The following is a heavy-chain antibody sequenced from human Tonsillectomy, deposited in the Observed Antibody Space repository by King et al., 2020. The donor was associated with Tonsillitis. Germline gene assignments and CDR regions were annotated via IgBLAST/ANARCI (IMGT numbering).Heavy chain of an antibody. D-gene: IGHD1-1*01. CDR3: ARHTTAVYYYMDV. V-gene: IGHV4-59*08. J-gene: IGHJ6*03. CDR1: GDSISSYY. CDR2: SYYSGST. Sequence: QLQESGPGLVKPSETLSLTCTVSGDSISSYYWSWIRQPPGKGLEWIGYSYYSGSTNYNPPLKSRVTISVDTSKNQFSLKLSSLTAADTAVYYCARHTTAVYYYMDVWGKGTTVTVSS.